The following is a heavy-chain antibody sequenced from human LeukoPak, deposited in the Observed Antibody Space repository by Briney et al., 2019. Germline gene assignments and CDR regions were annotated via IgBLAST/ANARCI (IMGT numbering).Heavy chain of an antibody. J-gene: IGHJ4*02. CDR3: ARSIPPYYYDSSGSFDY. CDR2: INPNSGGT. D-gene: IGHD3-22*01. Sequence: ASVKVSCKASGYTFTGYYMHWVRQAPGQGLEWMGWINPNSGGTNYAQKFQGRVTMTRDTSISTAYMELSRLRSDDMAVYYCARSIPPYYYDSSGSFDYWGQGTLVTVSS. V-gene: IGHV1-2*02. CDR1: GYTFTGYY.